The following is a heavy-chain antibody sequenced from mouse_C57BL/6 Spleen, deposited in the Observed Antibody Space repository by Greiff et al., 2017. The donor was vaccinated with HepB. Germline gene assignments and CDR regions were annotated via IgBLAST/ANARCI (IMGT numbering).Heavy chain of an antibody. CDR3: AMGTTVGPWFAY. Sequence: VQLQQSGPGMVKPSQSLSLTCTVTGYSITSGYDWHWIRHFPGNKLEWMGYISYSGSTNYNPSLKSRISITHDTSKNHFFLKLNSVTTEDTATYYCAMGTTVGPWFAYWGQGTLVTVSA. CDR2: ISYSGST. D-gene: IGHD1-1*01. V-gene: IGHV3-1*01. CDR1: GYSITSGYD. J-gene: IGHJ3*01.